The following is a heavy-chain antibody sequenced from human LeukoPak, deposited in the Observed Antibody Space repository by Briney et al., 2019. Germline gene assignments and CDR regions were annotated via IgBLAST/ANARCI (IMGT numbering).Heavy chain of an antibody. Sequence: ASVKVSCKASGGTFNNYAINWVRQAPGQGLEWMGGIIPIFGSSNYAQKFQGRVTITADESTTTAYMELSSLRSEDTAVYYCARVTHTELSSWFDPWGQGTLVTVSS. D-gene: IGHD5-18*01. J-gene: IGHJ5*02. CDR1: GGTFNNYA. CDR2: IIPIFGSS. CDR3: ARVTHTELSSWFDP. V-gene: IGHV1-69*13.